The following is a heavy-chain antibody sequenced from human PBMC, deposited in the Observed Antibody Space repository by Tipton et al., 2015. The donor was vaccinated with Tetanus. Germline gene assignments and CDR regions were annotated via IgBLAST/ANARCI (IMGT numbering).Heavy chain of an antibody. D-gene: IGHD6-6*01. J-gene: IGHJ4*02. CDR1: GGSIRSGGYY. CDR2: IYYTGNT. Sequence: QLVQSGAEVKPSQTLSLTCTVSGGSIRSGGYYWSWIRQHPVKGLEWIGYIYYTGNTYYNPSLKSRLTISVDTSKNQFSLKLNSVTAADTAVYYCARRSVSARFDDWGQGAQVTVSS. V-gene: IGHV4-31*03. CDR3: ARRSVSARFDD.